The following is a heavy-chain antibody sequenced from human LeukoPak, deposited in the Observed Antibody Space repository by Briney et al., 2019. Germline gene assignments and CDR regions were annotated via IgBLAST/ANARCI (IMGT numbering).Heavy chain of an antibody. Sequence: GGSLRLSCAASGFTFSSYAMHWVRQAPGKGLEWVAVISYDGSNKYYADSVKGRFTISRDNSKNTLYLQMNSLRAEDTAVYYCARASHQWELRLYGMDVWGQGTTVTVSS. V-gene: IGHV3-30-3*01. J-gene: IGHJ6*02. CDR3: ARASHQWELRLYGMDV. D-gene: IGHD1-26*01. CDR1: GFTFSSYA. CDR2: ISYDGSNK.